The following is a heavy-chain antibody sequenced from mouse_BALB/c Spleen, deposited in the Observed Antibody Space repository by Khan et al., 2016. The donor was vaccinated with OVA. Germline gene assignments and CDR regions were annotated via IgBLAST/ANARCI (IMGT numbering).Heavy chain of an antibody. J-gene: IGHJ2*02. CDR1: GYSITSDYA. Sequence: EVQLQESGPGLVKPSQSLSPTCTVTGYSITSDYAWNWIRQFPGNKLEWMGFISYSGNTKYNPSLKSRFSITRDTSKNQFFLQLNSVTTEDTATYYCARVYGGDFDYWGQGTSLTVSS. CDR2: ISYSGNT. V-gene: IGHV3-2*02. D-gene: IGHD1-1*01. CDR3: ARVYGGDFDY.